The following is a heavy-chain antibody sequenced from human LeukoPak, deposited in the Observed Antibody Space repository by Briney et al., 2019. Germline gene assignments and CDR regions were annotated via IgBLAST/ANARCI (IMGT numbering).Heavy chain of an antibody. V-gene: IGHV3-21*01. CDR2: ISSSSSYI. J-gene: IGHJ4*02. CDR3: ARGGRWLPDY. Sequence: GGSLRLFCAASGFTFSSYSMNWVRQAPGKGLEWVSSISSSSSYIYYADSVKGRFTISRDNAKNSLYLQMNSLRAEDTAVYYCARGGRWLPDYWGQGTLVTVSS. CDR1: GFTFSSYS. D-gene: IGHD5-24*01.